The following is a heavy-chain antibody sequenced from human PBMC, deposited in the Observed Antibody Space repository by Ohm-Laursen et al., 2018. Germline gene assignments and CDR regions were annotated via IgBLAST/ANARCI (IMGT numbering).Heavy chain of an antibody. CDR2: VSATGNT. D-gene: IGHD1-1*01. Sequence: SVKVSCKASGYTFTGYYIHWVRQAPGQGLEWMGWVSATGNTDYSENFQDRVTVTTDTSTNTANMELRSLRSDDTAVYYCATDRSTNEYWGQGTLVTVSS. V-gene: IGHV1-18*04. CDR1: GYTFTGYY. CDR3: ATDRSTNEY. J-gene: IGHJ4*02.